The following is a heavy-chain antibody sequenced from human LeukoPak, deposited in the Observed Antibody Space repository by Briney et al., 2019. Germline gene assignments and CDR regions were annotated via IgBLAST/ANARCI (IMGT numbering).Heavy chain of an antibody. CDR1: GGSISSSSYY. V-gene: IGHV4-39*01. CDR3: ARSLLGATSRIFIY. J-gene: IGHJ4*02. Sequence: SETLSLTCTVSGGSISSSSYYWGWIRQPPGEGLEWIGSIHYSGSTYYNPSLKSRVTISVDTSKNQFSLKLSSVTAADTAVYYCARSLLGATSRIFIYWGQGTLVTVSS. D-gene: IGHD1-26*01. CDR2: IHYSGST.